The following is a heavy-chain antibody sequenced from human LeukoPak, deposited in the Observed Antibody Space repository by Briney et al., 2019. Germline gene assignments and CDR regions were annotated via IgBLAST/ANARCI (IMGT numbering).Heavy chain of an antibody. J-gene: IGHJ4*02. CDR2: ISYDGSNK. CDR3: AKVMNYYDSSGYNFDY. Sequence: GGSLRLSCAASGFTFSSYGMHWVRQAPGKGLEWVAVISYDGSNKYYADSVKGRFTISRDNSKNTLYLQMNSLRAEDTAVYYCAKVMNYYDSSGYNFDYWGQGTLVTVSS. D-gene: IGHD3-22*01. CDR1: GFTFSSYG. V-gene: IGHV3-30*18.